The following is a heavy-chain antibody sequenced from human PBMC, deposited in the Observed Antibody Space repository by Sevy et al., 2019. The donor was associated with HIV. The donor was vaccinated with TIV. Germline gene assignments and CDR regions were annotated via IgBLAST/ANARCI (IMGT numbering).Heavy chain of an antibody. Sequence: GGCLRLSCAASGFTFSSYGMHWVRQAPGKGLEWMAFIWYDGSDTYYADSVKGRFNISRDNSKNTLYLQMNSLRTEDTAIYYCASDILTGSDFWGQGTLVTVSS. CDR1: GFTFSSYG. CDR3: ASDILTGSDF. V-gene: IGHV3-30*02. J-gene: IGHJ4*02. CDR2: IWYDGSDT. D-gene: IGHD3-9*01.